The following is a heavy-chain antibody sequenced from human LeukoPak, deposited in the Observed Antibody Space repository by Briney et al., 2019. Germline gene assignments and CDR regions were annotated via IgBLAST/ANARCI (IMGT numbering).Heavy chain of an antibody. CDR2: INEDGSEK. CDR1: GFAFSRFW. Sequence: PGGSLRLSCAVSGFAFSRFWMSWVRQAPGKGLEWVANINEDGSEKSYVDSLKGRFTISRDNAKNSLYLQMNSLRVEDTAVYFCAKGGHLDYWGQGALVTVSS. J-gene: IGHJ4*02. CDR3: AKGGHLDY. V-gene: IGHV3-7*01.